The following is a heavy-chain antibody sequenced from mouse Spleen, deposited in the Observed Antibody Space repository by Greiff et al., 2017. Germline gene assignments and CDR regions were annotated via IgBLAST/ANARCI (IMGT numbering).Heavy chain of an antibody. V-gene: IGHV5-17*01. D-gene: IGHD2-4*01. J-gene: IGHJ3*01. Sequence: EVKVVESGGGLVKPGGSLKLSCAASGFTFSDYGMHWVRQTPEKGLEWVAYISSGSSTIYYADTVKGRFTISRDNAKNTLFLQMTSLRSEDTAMYYCATSDYEFAYWGQGTLVTVSA. CDR1: GFTFSDYG. CDR3: ATSDYEFAY. CDR2: ISSGSSTI.